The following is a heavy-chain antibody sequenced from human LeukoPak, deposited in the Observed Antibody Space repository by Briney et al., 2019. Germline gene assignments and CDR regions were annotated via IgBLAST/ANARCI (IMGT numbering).Heavy chain of an antibody. V-gene: IGHV4-61*05. CDR3: ARGKGSVAFDI. CDR2: IYYSGST. J-gene: IGHJ3*02. CDR1: GDSISRSNYY. Sequence: SETLSLTCTVSGDSISRSNYYWGWIRQPPGKGLEWIGYIYYSGSTNYNPSLKSRVTISLNTSKNQFSLKLSSVTAADTAVYYCARGKGSVAFDIWGQGTMVTVSS.